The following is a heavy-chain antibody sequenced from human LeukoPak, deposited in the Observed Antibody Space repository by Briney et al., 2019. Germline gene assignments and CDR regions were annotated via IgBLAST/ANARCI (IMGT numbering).Heavy chain of an antibody. D-gene: IGHD1-1*01. V-gene: IGHV1-2*02. CDR1: GYTFIGYY. CDR3: ARDNEWGLDY. J-gene: IGHJ4*02. Sequence: ASVKVSCKASGYTFIGYYIHWVRQAPGQGLEWMGWINPNSGGTNYAQNFQGRVTMTRDTSISTAYMEVSRLTSDDTAVYYCARDNEWGLDYWGQGTLVTVSS. CDR2: INPNSGGT.